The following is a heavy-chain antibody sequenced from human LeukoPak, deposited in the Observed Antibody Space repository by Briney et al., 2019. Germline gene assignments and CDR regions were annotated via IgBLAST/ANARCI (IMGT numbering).Heavy chain of an antibody. D-gene: IGHD3-16*01. J-gene: IGHJ3*02. CDR3: ARGLGGDAFDI. CDR1: GYSFASYW. Sequence: PGESLKISCEGSGYSFASYWIGWVRQMPRKGLGWMGIIYPGDSDTRYSPSFQGPVTISADKSLSTAYLHWTSTQASATAIFYRARGLGGDAFDIWGQGTMVTVSS. CDR2: IYPGDSDT. V-gene: IGHV5-51*03.